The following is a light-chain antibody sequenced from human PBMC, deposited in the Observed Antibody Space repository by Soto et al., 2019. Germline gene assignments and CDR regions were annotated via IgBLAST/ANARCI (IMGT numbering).Light chain of an antibody. CDR1: SSDIGAYNY. J-gene: IGLJ2*01. V-gene: IGLV2-14*03. Sequence: QSALTQPASVSGSPGLSITVSCTGTSSDIGAYNYVSWYQQHPGKAPKLMVFDVSVRPSGVSNRFSGPKSGNTAFLTISGLQAEDEADYYCSSYTSSNNVVFGGGTKLTVL. CDR3: SSYTSSNNVV. CDR2: DVS.